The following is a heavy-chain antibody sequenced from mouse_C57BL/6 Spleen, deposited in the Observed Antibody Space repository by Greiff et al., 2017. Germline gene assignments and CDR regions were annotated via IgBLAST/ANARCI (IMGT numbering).Heavy chain of an antibody. CDR2: ISGGGGNT. CDR1: GFTLSSYT. J-gene: IGHJ1*03. CDR3: ARTYYYGSSPYWYFDV. Sequence: EVQRVESGGGLVKPGGSLKLSCAASGFTLSSYTMSWVRQTPEKRLEWVATISGGGGNTYYPDSVKGRFTISRVNAKNTLYLQMSSLRSEDTALYYCARTYYYGSSPYWYFDVWGTGTTVTVSS. D-gene: IGHD1-1*01. V-gene: IGHV5-9*01.